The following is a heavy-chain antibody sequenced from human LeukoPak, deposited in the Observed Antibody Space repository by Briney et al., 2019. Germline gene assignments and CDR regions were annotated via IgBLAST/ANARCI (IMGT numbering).Heavy chain of an antibody. V-gene: IGHV1-69*04. CDR2: IIPILGIA. J-gene: IGHJ3*02. CDR3: ARGVDYYDSSGYYQKPPHDAFDI. CDR1: GGTFSSYA. Sequence: SVKVSCKASGGTFSSYAISWVRQAPGQGLEWMGRIIPILGIANYAQKFQGRVTITADKSTSTAYMELSSLRSEDTAVYYCARGVDYYDSSGYYQKPPHDAFDIWGQGTMVTVSS. D-gene: IGHD3-22*01.